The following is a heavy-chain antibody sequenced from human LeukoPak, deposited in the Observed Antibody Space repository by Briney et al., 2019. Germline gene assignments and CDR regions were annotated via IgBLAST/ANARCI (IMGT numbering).Heavy chain of an antibody. CDR3: TPHRDGNYPFDY. V-gene: IGHV3-48*02. CDR1: GFTFSSYS. CDR2: ISSSSSTI. Sequence: GGSLRLSCEASGFTFSSYSMNWVRQAPGKGLEWVSYISSSSSTIYYADSVKGRFTISRDSAKNSLYLQMNSLRDEDTAVYYCTPHRDGNYPFDYWGQGTLVTVSS. J-gene: IGHJ4*02. D-gene: IGHD1-7*01.